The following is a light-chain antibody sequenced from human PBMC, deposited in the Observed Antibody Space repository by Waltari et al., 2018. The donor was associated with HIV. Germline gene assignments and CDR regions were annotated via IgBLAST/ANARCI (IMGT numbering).Light chain of an antibody. J-gene: IGLJ2*01. Sequence: QLVLTQSPSASASLGASVKLTCTLSSGHTNHAITWHQPQPEKGPRYLMRLNSDGSHSKGDGIPDRCSGSSSGAERYLPISSLQSEDEADYYCQTWGTDIVVFGGGTKLTVL. CDR1: SGHTNHA. CDR2: LNSDGSH. V-gene: IGLV4-69*02. CDR3: QTWGTDIVV.